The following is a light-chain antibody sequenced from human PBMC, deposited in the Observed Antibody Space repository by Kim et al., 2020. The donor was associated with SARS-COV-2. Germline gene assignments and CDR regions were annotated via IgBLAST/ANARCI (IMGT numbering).Light chain of an antibody. V-gene: IGLV2-14*03. CDR1: SRDVSGYNY. CDR2: DVS. J-gene: IGLJ2*01. Sequence: GQSITIACTGTSRDVSGYNYVSWYQQHPGKAPKLMIYDVSNRPSGVSNRFSGSKSGNTASLTISGLQAEDEADYYCNSYTSSSTLVFGGGTQLTVL. CDR3: NSYTSSSTLV.